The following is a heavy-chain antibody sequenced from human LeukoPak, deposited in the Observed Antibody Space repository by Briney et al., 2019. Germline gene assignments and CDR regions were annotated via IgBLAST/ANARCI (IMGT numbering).Heavy chain of an antibody. CDR1: GFTFRSYS. CDR2: IRYDGSNK. V-gene: IGHV3-30*02. Sequence: GGSLRLSCAASGFTFRSYSMNWVRQAPGKGLEWVAFIRYDGSNKYYADSVKGRFTISRDNSKNTLYLQMNSLRAEDTAVYYCAKDRGYSSGWRGRGYYFDYWGQGTLVTVSS. CDR3: AKDRGYSSGWRGRGYYFDY. D-gene: IGHD6-19*01. J-gene: IGHJ4*02.